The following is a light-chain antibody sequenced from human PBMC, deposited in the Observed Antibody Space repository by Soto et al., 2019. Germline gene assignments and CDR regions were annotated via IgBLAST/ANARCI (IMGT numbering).Light chain of an antibody. CDR2: GAS. CDR1: QSVSSNY. Sequence: EIVLTQSPGTLSLSPGERATLSCRASQSVSSNYLAWYQQKPGQAPRLLIYGASSRATGIPDRFSGSGSGTDFTHTISRLEPEDFAVYYCQQYGKSRFIFGPGTKVDIK. J-gene: IGKJ3*01. CDR3: QQYGKSRFI. V-gene: IGKV3-20*01.